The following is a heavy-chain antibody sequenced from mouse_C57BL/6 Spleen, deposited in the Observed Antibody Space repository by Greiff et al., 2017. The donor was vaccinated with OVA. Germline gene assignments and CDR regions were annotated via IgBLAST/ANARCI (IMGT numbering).Heavy chain of an antibody. CDR2: ILPGSGST. D-gene: IGHD2-5*01. CDR3: ARRVYSNYGAWFAY. J-gene: IGHJ3*01. CDR1: GYTFTGYW. Sequence: QVQLQQSGAELMKPGASVKLSCKATGYTFTGYWIEWVKQRPGHGLEWIGEILPGSGSTNYNEKFKGKATFTADTSSNTAYMQLSSLTTEDSAIYYCARRVYSNYGAWFAYWGQGTLVTVSA. V-gene: IGHV1-9*01.